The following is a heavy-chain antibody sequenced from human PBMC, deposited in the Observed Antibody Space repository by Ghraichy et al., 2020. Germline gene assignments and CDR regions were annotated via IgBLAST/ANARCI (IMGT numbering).Heavy chain of an antibody. CDR2: IYYSGST. D-gene: IGHD3-16*01. CDR3: ARWGPARYFDY. Sequence: SETLSLTCTVSGGSISSYYWSWIRQPPGKGLEWIGYIYYSGSTNYNPSLKSRVTISVDTSKNQFSLKLSSVTAADTAVYYCARWGPARYFDYWGQGTLVTVSS. CDR1: GGSISSYY. J-gene: IGHJ4*02. V-gene: IGHV4-59*01.